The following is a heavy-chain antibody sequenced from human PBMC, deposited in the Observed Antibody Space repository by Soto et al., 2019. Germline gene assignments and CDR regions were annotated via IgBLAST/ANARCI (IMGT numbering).Heavy chain of an antibody. V-gene: IGHV3-33*01. CDR3: ARALAHYDILAGYYVDYYYYGMVV. J-gene: IGHJ6*02. CDR1: GFNFSSYG. Sequence: QVQLVESGGGVVQPGRSLRLSCAASGFNFSSYGMHWVRQAPGKGLEWVAVIWSDGSNKYYADSVKGRFTVSRDNSKNTVDLQLTSGIAEETAVYYCARALAHYDILAGYYVDYYYYGMVVWGQGTTVTVSS. D-gene: IGHD3-9*01. CDR2: IWSDGSNK.